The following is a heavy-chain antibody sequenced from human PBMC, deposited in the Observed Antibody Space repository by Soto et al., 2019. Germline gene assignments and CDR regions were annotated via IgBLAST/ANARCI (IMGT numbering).Heavy chain of an antibody. CDR3: VCGGNFFVY. CDR1: GFTFSTYW. J-gene: IGHJ4*02. D-gene: IGHD3-16*01. V-gene: IGHV3-7*01. Sequence: EVQLVESGGGLVQPGGSLRLSCAASGFTFSTYWMTWVRRPPGKGLEWVANLDQGGSERYYVDSVRGRFTISRDNAKNSIYLQMNTLRAEDTAVYYCVCGGNFFVYWGQGTLVTVSP. CDR2: LDQGGSER.